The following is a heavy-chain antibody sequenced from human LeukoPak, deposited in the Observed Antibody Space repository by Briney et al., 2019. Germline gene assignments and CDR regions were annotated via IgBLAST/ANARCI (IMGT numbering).Heavy chain of an antibody. Sequence: SGPTLVKPTQTLTLTCTFSGFSLTTPAVAVGWFRQPPGKALEWLALIYWDDDKRYSPSLKTRLTITKDIFKNQVVLTMTNMDPVDTATYYCARRQRGHRLIGSCPPFDYWGQGTLVTVSS. D-gene: IGHD2-15*01. CDR2: IYWDDDK. CDR1: GFSLTTPAVA. CDR3: ARRQRGHRLIGSCPPFDY. J-gene: IGHJ4*02. V-gene: IGHV2-5*02.